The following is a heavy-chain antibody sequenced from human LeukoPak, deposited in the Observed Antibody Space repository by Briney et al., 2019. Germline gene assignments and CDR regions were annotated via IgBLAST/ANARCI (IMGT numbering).Heavy chain of an antibody. CDR1: GGSISSGGYY. CDR3: ARVAFPDDSSGYYEGFDY. D-gene: IGHD3-22*01. CDR2: IFYSGST. V-gene: IGHV4-31*03. Sequence: SQTLSLTCTVSGGSISSGGYYWSWIRQHPGKGLEWTGYIFYSGSTYYDPSLKSRVTISVDKSKSQFSLKLSSVTAADTAVYYCARVAFPDDSSGYYEGFDYWGQGTLVTVSS. J-gene: IGHJ4*02.